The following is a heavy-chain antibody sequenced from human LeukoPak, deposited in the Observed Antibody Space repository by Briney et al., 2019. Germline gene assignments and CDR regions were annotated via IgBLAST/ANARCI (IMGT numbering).Heavy chain of an antibody. V-gene: IGHV1-18*01. CDR2: ISAYNGNT. CDR3: ARDRGTYYDILTGYYTPYDY. J-gene: IGHJ4*02. D-gene: IGHD3-9*01. CDR1: GYTFTSYG. Sequence: ASVKVACKASGYTFTSYGISWVRQAPGQGLEWMGWISAYNGNTNYAQKLQGRVTMTTDTSTSTAYMELRSLRSDDTAVYYCARDRGTYYDILTGYYTPYDYWGQGTLVTVSS.